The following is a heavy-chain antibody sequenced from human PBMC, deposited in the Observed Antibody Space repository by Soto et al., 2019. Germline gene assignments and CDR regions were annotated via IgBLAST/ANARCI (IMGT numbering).Heavy chain of an antibody. J-gene: IGHJ4*02. CDR2: ISGIGGST. D-gene: IGHD6-13*01. CDR3: ARGSSGYISSWYYFDY. Sequence: GGSLRLSCAASGFTFTDYALSWVRQAPGKGLEWVATISGIGGSTYLADSVKGRLGISRDNSKNTVSLLMNSLRAEDTAVYFCARGSSGYISSWYYFDYWGRGTLVTVSS. CDR1: GFTFTDYA. V-gene: IGHV3-23*01.